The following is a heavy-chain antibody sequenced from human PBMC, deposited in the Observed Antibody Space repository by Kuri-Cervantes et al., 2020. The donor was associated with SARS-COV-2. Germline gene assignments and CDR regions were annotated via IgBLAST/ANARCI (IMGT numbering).Heavy chain of an antibody. V-gene: IGHV5-51*01. J-gene: IGHJ5*02. Sequence: GGSLRLSCKGSGYSFTSYWIGWVRQMPGKGLEWMGIIYPGDSDTRYSPSFQGQVTISADKSISTAYLQWSSLKASDTAMYYCARWEIRFLGSRFDPWGQGTLVTVSS. CDR1: GYSFTSYW. CDR2: IYPGDSDT. D-gene: IGHD3-3*01. CDR3: ARWEIRFLGSRFDP.